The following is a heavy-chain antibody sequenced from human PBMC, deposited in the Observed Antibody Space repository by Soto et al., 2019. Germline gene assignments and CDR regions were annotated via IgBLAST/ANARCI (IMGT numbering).Heavy chain of an antibody. CDR3: AGDLLRVGEFPATAQAVDC. V-gene: IGHV1-18*01. J-gene: IGHJ4*02. CDR2: ISAYNGNT. CDR1: GYTFTSYG. D-gene: IGHD3-10*01. Sequence: ASVKVSCKASGYTFTSYGISWVRQAPGQGLEWMGWISAYNGNTNYAQKLQGRVTMTTDTSTNTAYMELRSPRSDDTAVYYCAGDLLRVGEFPATAQAVDCWGQGTLVTVSS.